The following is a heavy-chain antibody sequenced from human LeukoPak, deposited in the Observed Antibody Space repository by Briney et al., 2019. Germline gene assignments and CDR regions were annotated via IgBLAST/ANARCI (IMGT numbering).Heavy chain of an antibody. V-gene: IGHV4-4*07. Sequence: SETLSLTCTVSGGSISSYYWSWIRQPAGKGLEWIGRIYTSGSTNYNPSLKSRVTMSVDTSKNRFPLKLSSVTAADTAVYYCARDTQLRFGRGYYYYYMDVWGKGTTVTVSS. J-gene: IGHJ6*03. CDR2: IYTSGST. D-gene: IGHD2-2*01. CDR1: GGSISSYY. CDR3: ARDTQLRFGRGYYYYYMDV.